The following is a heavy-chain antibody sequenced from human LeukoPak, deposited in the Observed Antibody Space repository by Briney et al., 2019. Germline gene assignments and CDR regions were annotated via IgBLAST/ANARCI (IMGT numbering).Heavy chain of an antibody. V-gene: IGHV4-59*01. Sequence: SETLSLTCTVSGGSISSYYWSWIRQSPGKGLEWIGYIYYSGSTNYNPSLKSRVTISVDTSKNQFSLKLSSVTAADTAVYYCARDLWLRDYGMDVWGKGTTVTVSS. J-gene: IGHJ6*04. D-gene: IGHD5-12*01. CDR1: GGSISSYY. CDR3: ARDLWLRDYGMDV. CDR2: IYYSGST.